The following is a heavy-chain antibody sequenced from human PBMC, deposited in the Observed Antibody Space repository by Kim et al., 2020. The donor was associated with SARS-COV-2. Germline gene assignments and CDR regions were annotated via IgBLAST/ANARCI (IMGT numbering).Heavy chain of an antibody. CDR2: INPNSGGT. CDR1: GYTFTGYY. J-gene: IGHJ4*02. V-gene: IGHV1-2*02. Sequence: ASVKVSCKASGYTFTGYYMHWVRQAPGQGLEWMGWINPNSGGTNYAQKFQGRVTMTRDTSISTAYMELSRLRSDDTAVYYCARANLVVAATLPLGYWGQGTLVTVSS. D-gene: IGHD2-15*01. CDR3: ARANLVVAATLPLGY.